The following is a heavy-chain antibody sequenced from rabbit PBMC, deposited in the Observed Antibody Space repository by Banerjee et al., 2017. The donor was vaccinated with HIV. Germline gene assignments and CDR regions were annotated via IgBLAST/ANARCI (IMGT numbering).Heavy chain of an antibody. D-gene: IGHD4-2*01. CDR3: ARDAGYAGSNL. Sequence: QSVEESGGRLVQPGGSLTLTCTASGFDLSSNYYMCWVRQAPGKGLEWIACIYVGSSGSTYYASWAKGRFTISKTSSTTVTLQMTSLTVADTATYFCARDAGYAGSNLWGQGTLVTVS. J-gene: IGHJ4*01. CDR2: IYVGSSGST. CDR1: GFDLSSNYY. V-gene: IGHV1S40*01.